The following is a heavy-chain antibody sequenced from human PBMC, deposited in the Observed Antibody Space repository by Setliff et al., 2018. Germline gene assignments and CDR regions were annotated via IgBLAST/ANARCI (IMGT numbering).Heavy chain of an antibody. CDR3: AGDEGSGWYVGY. V-gene: IGHV1-46*01. J-gene: IGHJ4*02. D-gene: IGHD6-19*01. CDR2: INPSGGST. Sequence: GASVKVSCKASGYTFTSYYMHWVRQAPGQGLEWMGIINPSGGSTSYAQKFQGRVTMTRDTSTNTVYMELSSLRSEDTAVYYCAGDEGSGWYVGYWGQGTLVTVSS. CDR1: GYTFTSYY.